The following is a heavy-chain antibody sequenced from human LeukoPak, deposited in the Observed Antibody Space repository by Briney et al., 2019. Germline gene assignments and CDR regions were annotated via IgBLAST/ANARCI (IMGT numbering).Heavy chain of an antibody. V-gene: IGHV1-24*01. CDR3: ADFGVVTHWFDP. J-gene: IGHJ5*02. D-gene: IGHD3-3*01. Sequence: GASVKVSCKVSGFAFPEMFIHWVRQTPRKGLEWMGGFDPESGERVYAQRFRGGVILSECASTDTAYMDLSSLTSEATAVYYCADFGVVTHWFDPWGQGTLVTVSS. CDR2: FDPESGER. CDR1: GFAFPEMF.